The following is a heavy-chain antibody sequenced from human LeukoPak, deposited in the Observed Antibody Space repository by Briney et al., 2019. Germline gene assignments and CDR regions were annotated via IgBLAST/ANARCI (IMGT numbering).Heavy chain of an antibody. V-gene: IGHV4-34*01. CDR1: GGSFSGYY. J-gene: IGHJ4*02. CDR3: ARGRYQRTFDY. Sequence: SETLSLTCAVYGGSFSGYYWSWIRQPPGKGLEWIGEINHSGSTNYNPSLKSRVTISVDTSKNQFSLKLSSVTAADTAVYYCARGRYQRTFDYWGQGTLVTVSS. D-gene: IGHD2-2*01. CDR2: INHSGST.